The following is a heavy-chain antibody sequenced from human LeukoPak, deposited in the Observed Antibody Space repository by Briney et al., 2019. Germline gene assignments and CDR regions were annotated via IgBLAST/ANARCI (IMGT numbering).Heavy chain of an antibody. V-gene: IGHV4-30-4*01. CDR2: IYYSGST. Sequence: SETLSLTRTVSGGSISSGDYYWSWIRQPPGKGLEWIGYIYYSGSTYYNPSLKSRVTISVDTSKNQFSLKLSSVTAADTAVYYCARDADTATDYWGQGTLVTVSS. CDR3: ARDADTATDY. CDR1: GGSISSGDYY. D-gene: IGHD5-18*01. J-gene: IGHJ4*02.